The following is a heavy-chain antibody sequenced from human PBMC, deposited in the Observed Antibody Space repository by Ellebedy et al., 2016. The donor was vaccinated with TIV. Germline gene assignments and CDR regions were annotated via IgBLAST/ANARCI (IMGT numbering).Heavy chain of an antibody. V-gene: IGHV4-61*03. Sequence: SETLSLXXTVSGGSVSSDYYHWSWIRQPPGKGLEWIGHTYNTGHLSYNPSLNSRVTITVDTSKNHFSLMLRSVTTADTALYYCVGYIGGGSGRGSWGQGSLVTVSS. CDR1: GGSVSSDYYH. J-gene: IGHJ5*02. CDR3: VGYIGGGSGRGS. CDR2: TYNTGHL. D-gene: IGHD6-19*01.